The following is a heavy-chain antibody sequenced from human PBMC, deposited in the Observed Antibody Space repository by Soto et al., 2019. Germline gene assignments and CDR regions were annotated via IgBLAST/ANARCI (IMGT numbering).Heavy chain of an antibody. CDR2: VYATGTT. V-gene: IGHV4-4*07. J-gene: IGHJ5*02. CDR1: GGSVSKFY. CDR3: VRDGSKSLRDWFDP. Sequence: SETLSLTCNVSGGSVSKFYWAWIRKTAGNGLEWMGRVYATGTTDYNPSLRSRVAMSVDISKKTFSLRLRSVTGADSGVYYCVRDGSKSLRDWFDPWSQGILVTVSS.